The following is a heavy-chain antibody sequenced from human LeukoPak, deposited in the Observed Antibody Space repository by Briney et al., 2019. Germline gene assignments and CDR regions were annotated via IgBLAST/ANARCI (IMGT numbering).Heavy chain of an antibody. CDR3: ARDVYYYDSSGPFDY. J-gene: IGHJ4*02. CDR2: IIPILGIA. Sequence: ASVKVSCKASGGTFSSYAISWVRQAPGQGLEWMGRIIPILGIANYAQKFQGRVTITADKSTSTAYMELSSLRSEDTAVYYCARDVYYYDSSGPFDYWGQGTLVTVSS. CDR1: GGTFSSYA. V-gene: IGHV1-69*04. D-gene: IGHD3-22*01.